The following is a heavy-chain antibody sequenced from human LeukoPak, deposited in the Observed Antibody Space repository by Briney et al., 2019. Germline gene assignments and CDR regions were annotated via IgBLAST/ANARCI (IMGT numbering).Heavy chain of an antibody. CDR3: ARHFSDSYGYWGSAPFDY. Sequence: GESLKISCKGSGYSFTSYWIGWVRQMPGKGLEWMGIIYPGDSDTRYSPSFQGQVTISADKSISTAYLQWSSLKASDTAMYYCARHFSDSYGYWGSAPFDYWGQGTLVTVSS. CDR1: GYSFTSYW. V-gene: IGHV5-51*01. J-gene: IGHJ4*02. D-gene: IGHD5-18*01. CDR2: IYPGDSDT.